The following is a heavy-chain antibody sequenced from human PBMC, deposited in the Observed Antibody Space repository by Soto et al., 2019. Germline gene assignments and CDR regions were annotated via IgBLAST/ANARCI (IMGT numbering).Heavy chain of an antibody. D-gene: IGHD3-22*01. V-gene: IGHV1-69*13. J-gene: IGHJ3*02. CDR2: IIPIFGTA. CDR1: GGTFSSYA. CDR3: AREERYYYDSSGYSPYAFDI. Sequence: SVKVSCKASGGTFSSYAISWVRQAPGQGLEWMGGIIPIFGTANYAQKFQGRVTITADESTSTAYMELSSLRSEDTAVYYCAREERYYYDSSGYSPYAFDIWGQGTMVTVSS.